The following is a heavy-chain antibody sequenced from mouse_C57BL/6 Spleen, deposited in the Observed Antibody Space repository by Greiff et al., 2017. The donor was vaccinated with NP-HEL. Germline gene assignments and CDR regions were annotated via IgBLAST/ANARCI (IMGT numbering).Heavy chain of an antibody. D-gene: IGHD3-3*01. CDR2: ISYSGST. CDR3: ARDSGQPVFAY. V-gene: IGHV3-1*01. CDR1: GYSITSGYD. Sequence: EVQVVESGPGMVKPSQSLSLTCTVTGYSITSGYDWHWIRHFPGNKLEWMGYISYSGSTNYNPSLKSRISITQDTSKNHFFLKLNSVTTEDTATYYLARDSGQPVFAYWGQWTLVTVSA. J-gene: IGHJ3*01.